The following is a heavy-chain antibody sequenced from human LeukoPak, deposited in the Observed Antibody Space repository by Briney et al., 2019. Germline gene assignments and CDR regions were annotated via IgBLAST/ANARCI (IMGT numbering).Heavy chain of an antibody. Sequence: GASVTVSCKASGYTFINSGITWVRQAPGQGLEWMGWISAYNGNTDYAQKFQGRVTMTTDTSTTTAYMHLTSLSSDDTAVYCCARGRDKGDYWGQGTLVTVSS. J-gene: IGHJ4*02. CDR1: GYTFINSG. CDR2: ISAYNGNT. CDR3: ARGRDKGDY. V-gene: IGHV1-18*01.